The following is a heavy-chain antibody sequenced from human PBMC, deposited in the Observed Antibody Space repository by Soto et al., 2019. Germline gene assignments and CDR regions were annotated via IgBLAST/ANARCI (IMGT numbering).Heavy chain of an antibody. D-gene: IGHD1-26*01. V-gene: IGHV3-9*01. CDR1: GFTIDDYA. CDR3: AKEYPATGYFDL. Sequence: EVQLVESGGGLVQPGRSLRLSCAASGFTIDDYAMHWVRQAPGKGLEWVSGISWNSGSIGYADSVKGRFTISRDNAKNSLYLQMNSLRAEDTALYYCAKEYPATGYFDLWGRGTLVTVSS. J-gene: IGHJ2*01. CDR2: ISWNSGSI.